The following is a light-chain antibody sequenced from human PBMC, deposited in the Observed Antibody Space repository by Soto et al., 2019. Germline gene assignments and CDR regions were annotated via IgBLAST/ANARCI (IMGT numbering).Light chain of an antibody. CDR2: AAS. Sequence: AIRMTQSPSSLSASTGDRVTITCRASQGISNYLVWYQQKPGKTPKVLIHAASTLQSGVSSRFSGSGSGTDFTLTISSLQSEDFATYYCQQYSSYPWTFGQGTNVEV. J-gene: IGKJ1*01. V-gene: IGKV1-8*01. CDR1: QGISNY. CDR3: QQYSSYPWT.